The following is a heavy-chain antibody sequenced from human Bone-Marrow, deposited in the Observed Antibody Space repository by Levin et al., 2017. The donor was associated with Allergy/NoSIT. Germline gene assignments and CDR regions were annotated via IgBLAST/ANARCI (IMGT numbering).Heavy chain of an antibody. V-gene: IGHV3-30*03. CDR1: EFTFDSHG. Sequence: GGSLRLSCVGSEFTFDSHGIHWVRQAPGKGLEWVSLVGYEGDYEHYADSVKGRFTVSRDNSKNMVYLQMSSLRPEDTALYYCARSAGNYRHDFASWGRGVVVTVSS. CDR2: VGYEGDYE. D-gene: IGHD1-7*01. J-gene: IGHJ4*02. CDR3: ARSAGNYRHDFAS.